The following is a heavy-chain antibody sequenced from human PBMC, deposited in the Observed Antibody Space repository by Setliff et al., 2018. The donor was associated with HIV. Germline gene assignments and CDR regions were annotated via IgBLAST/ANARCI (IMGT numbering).Heavy chain of an antibody. Sequence: PSETLSLTCDVSGSSINSTFRWGWIRQSPGKGLVWIGSVSSTGSTYYNPSLKSRVTISVDTSKNQFSLKLSSVTAADTAVYYCARDWTPYYYDSSGYYYGIGAFDIWGQGTMVTVSS. D-gene: IGHD3-22*01. J-gene: IGHJ3*02. CDR1: GSSINSTFR. CDR3: ARDWTPYYYDSSGYYYGIGAFDI. V-gene: IGHV4-38-2*02. CDR2: VSSTGST.